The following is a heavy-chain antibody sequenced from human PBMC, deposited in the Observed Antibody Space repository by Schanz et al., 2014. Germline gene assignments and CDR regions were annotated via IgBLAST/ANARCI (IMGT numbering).Heavy chain of an antibody. CDR1: RFTFSNYA. Sequence: EVQLVESGGGLVQPGGSLRLSCAASRFTFSNYAMSWVRQAPGKGLEWVSAISGSGGSTYYADSVKGRFTISRDNSKNALYLQMNSLRAEDTAVYYCVRDTDYHFDYWGQGTLVTVSS. CDR2: ISGSGGST. CDR3: VRDTDYHFDY. D-gene: IGHD4-17*01. V-gene: IGHV3-23*04. J-gene: IGHJ4*02.